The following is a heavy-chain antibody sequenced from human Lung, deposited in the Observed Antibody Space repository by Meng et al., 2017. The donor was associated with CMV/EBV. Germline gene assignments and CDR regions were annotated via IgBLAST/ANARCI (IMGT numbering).Heavy chain of an antibody. CDR1: GYSFTNYW. CDR2: IYPDDSDV. D-gene: IGHD3-9*01. V-gene: IGHV5-51*01. J-gene: IGHJ4*02. Sequence: SCKGSGYSFTNYWIGWVRQLPGKGLDWMAIIYPDDSDVRYGPSFHGQVTISADRSLTTAYLQWSSLKASDTAKYFCVIFSGDKDFVDYWGRGTGVTVSS. CDR3: VIFSGDKDFVDY.